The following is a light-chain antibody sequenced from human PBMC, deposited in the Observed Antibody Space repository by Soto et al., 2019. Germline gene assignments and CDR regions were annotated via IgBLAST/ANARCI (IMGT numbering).Light chain of an antibody. CDR1: QSVSTK. CDR2: GAS. V-gene: IGKV3-15*01. CDR3: QQYNNWPPWT. J-gene: IGKJ1*01. Sequence: EIVMTQSPATLSVSPGERATLSCRASQSVSTKLAWYQQKPGQAPRLLIYGASTRATGIPARFSGRGSGTEFTLTISSLQSEDVAVDYCQQYNNWPPWTFGQGTKVEIK.